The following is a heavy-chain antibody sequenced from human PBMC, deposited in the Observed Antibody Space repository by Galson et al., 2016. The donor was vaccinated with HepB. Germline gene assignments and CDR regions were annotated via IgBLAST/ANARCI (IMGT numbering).Heavy chain of an antibody. J-gene: IGHJ1*01. Sequence: SVKVSCKASGGTFSNYAINWVRQAPGQGLEWMGGIIPVFVTANYAQKFQGRVTITADESTTPAYTELSSLRADDTAIYYCARAAGSGWIAEHFQHWGQGTLVTVSS. V-gene: IGHV1-69*13. D-gene: IGHD6-19*01. CDR1: GGTFSNYA. CDR2: IIPVFVTA. CDR3: ARAAGSGWIAEHFQH.